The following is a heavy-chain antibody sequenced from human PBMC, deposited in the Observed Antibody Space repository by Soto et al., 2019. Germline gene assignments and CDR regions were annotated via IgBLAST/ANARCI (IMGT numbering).Heavy chain of an antibody. CDR1: GYTFTIYA. V-gene: IGHV1-3*01. D-gene: IGHD3-10*01. CDR2: INAGNGNT. Sequence: ASVKVPCKASGYTFTIYAMHCVLQSPLQRLDWMGWINAGNGNTKYSQKFQGRVTITRDTSASTAYMELSSLRSEDTAVYYCARDFRILLWFGEGGNWFDPWGQGTLVTVSS. CDR3: ARDFRILLWFGEGGNWFDP. J-gene: IGHJ5*02.